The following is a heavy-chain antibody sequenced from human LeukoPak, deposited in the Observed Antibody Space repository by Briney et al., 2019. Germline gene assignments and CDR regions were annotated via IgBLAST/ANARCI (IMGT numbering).Heavy chain of an antibody. Sequence: SETLSLTCAVYGGSFSGYYWSWIRQPPGKGLEWIGEINHSGSTNYNPSLKSRVTISVDTSKNQFSLKLSSVTAADTAVYYCAILRYSSGWYFDYWGQGTLVTVSS. CDR3: AILRYSSGWYFDY. J-gene: IGHJ4*02. V-gene: IGHV4-34*01. CDR1: GGSFSGYY. D-gene: IGHD6-19*01. CDR2: INHSGST.